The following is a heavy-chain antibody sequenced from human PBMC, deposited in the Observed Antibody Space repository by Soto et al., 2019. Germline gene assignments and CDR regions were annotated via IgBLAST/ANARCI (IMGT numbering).Heavy chain of an antibody. CDR3: ARGWSRQSQPLDY. Sequence: EVQLVESGGGLIQPGGSLRLSCEASGFTVSSNYMSWVRQAPGKGLEWVSVIYSGGSTYYADSVKGRFTISRDNSKNTLYLQMNSLRAEDTAVYYCARGWSRQSQPLDYWGQGTLVTVSS. V-gene: IGHV3-53*01. D-gene: IGHD2-2*01. CDR2: IYSGGST. J-gene: IGHJ4*02. CDR1: GFTVSSNY.